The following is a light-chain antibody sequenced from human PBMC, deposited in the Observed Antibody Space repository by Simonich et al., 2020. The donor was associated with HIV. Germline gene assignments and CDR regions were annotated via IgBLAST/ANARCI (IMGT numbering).Light chain of an antibody. Sequence: DIQITQSPSYLSASVGDRVTITCQASQDIRNYLNWSQQKPGKAPKLLIYDASNLETGVPSRFSGSGSGTDFTFTISSLQPEDIATYYCQQYDNLPYTFGQGTKLEIK. V-gene: IGKV1-33*01. CDR1: QDIRNY. CDR3: QQYDNLPYT. CDR2: DAS. J-gene: IGKJ2*01.